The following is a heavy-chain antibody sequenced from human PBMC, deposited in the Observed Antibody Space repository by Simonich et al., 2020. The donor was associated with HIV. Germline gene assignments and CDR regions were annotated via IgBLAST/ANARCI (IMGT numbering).Heavy chain of an antibody. CDR2: LSHDGTNK. CDR1: GFTFSNYV. V-gene: IGHV3-30*07. J-gene: IGHJ4*02. Sequence: QVQLVESGGGVVQPGRSLRLYCAASGFTFSNYVMHWVRQGPGKGLEWVTVLSHDGTNKYSADSVKGRFTISRDNSKNTLYLQMNSLRAEDTAVYYCAREDGYWGQGTLVTVSS. CDR3: AREDGY.